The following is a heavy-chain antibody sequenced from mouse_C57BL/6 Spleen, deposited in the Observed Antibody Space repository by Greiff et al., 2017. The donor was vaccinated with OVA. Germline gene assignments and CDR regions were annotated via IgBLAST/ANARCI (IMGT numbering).Heavy chain of an antibody. Sequence: EVQLVESEGGLVQPGSSMKLSCTASGFTFSDYYMAWVRQVPEKGLEWVANINYDGSSTYYLDSLKSRFIISRDNAKNILYLQMSSLKSEDTATYYCAREGRVMDYWGQGTSVTVSS. J-gene: IGHJ4*01. CDR1: GFTFSDYY. CDR3: AREGRVMDY. CDR2: INYDGSST. V-gene: IGHV5-16*01.